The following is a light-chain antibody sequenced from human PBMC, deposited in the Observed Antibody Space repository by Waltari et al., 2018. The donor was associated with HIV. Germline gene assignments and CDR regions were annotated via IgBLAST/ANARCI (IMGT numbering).Light chain of an antibody. CDR1: QTISNY. CDR3: QQYDTYPWT. V-gene: IGKV1-5*03. J-gene: IGKJ1*01. CDR2: KAS. Sequence: DIQMTQSPSTLSASIGDRVSHTCRASQTISNYLAWYQQRPGKAPNVLIYKASDLKSGVPSRFSGSGSGTEFTLIISSLQPDYFATYYCQQYDTYPWTFGQGTRVEIK.